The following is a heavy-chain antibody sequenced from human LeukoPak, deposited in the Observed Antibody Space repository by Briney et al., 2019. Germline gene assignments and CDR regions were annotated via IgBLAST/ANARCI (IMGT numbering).Heavy chain of an antibody. V-gene: IGHV4-39*01. J-gene: IGHJ4*02. Sequence: SETLSLTCTVSGGSISSSSYYWGWIRQPPGKGLEWIGSIYYSGSTYYNPSFKSRVTISVDTSKNQFSLKLSSVTAADTAVYYCASSWRRYFDYWGQGTLVTVSS. D-gene: IGHD1-1*01. CDR3: ASSWRRYFDY. CDR2: IYYSGST. CDR1: GGSISSSSYY.